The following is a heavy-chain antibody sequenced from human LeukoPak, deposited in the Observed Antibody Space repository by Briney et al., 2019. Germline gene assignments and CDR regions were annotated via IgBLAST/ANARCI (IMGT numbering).Heavy chain of an antibody. CDR3: AKDHPRKPAAMNY. CDR2: ISSSSSYI. CDR1: GFTFSSYS. Sequence: PGGSLRLSCAASGFTFSSYSMNWVRQAPGKGLEWVSSISSSSSYIYYADSVKGRFTISRDNSKNTLYLQMNSLRAEDTAVYYCAKDHPRKPAAMNYWGQGTLVTVSS. D-gene: IGHD2-2*01. V-gene: IGHV3-21*01. J-gene: IGHJ4*02.